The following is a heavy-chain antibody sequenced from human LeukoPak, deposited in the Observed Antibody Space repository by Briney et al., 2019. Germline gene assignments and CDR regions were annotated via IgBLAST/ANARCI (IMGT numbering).Heavy chain of an antibody. CDR1: GFTFSSYA. D-gene: IGHD5-24*01. Sequence: LSGGSLRLSCAASGFTFSSYAMTWVRQAPGKGLEWVANIKQGGSKKSYVDSVKGRFTISRDNAKNSLYLQMNSLRAEDTAIYYCTRVGYIDEGIDYWGQGTLVTVSS. J-gene: IGHJ4*02. CDR2: IKQGGSKK. CDR3: TRVGYIDEGIDY. V-gene: IGHV3-7*04.